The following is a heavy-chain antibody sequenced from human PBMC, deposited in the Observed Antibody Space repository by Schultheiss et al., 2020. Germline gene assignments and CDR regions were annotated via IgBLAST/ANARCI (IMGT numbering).Heavy chain of an antibody. J-gene: IGHJ4*02. V-gene: IGHV3-21*01. CDR2: ISSSSSYI. D-gene: IGHD5-12*01. CDR3: ARERLHIVATMVPDY. Sequence: GESLKISCAASGFTFSSYSMNWVRQAPGKGLEWVSSISSSSSYIYYADSVKGRFTISRDNAKNSLYLQMNSLRAEDTAVYYCARERLHIVATMVPDYWGQGTLVTVSS. CDR1: GFTFSSYS.